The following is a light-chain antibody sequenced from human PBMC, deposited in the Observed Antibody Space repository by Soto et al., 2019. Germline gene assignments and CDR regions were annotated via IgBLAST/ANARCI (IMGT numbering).Light chain of an antibody. CDR3: QQGYNSPAT. CDR1: QSIGKH. J-gene: IGKJ5*01. CDR2: GAS. Sequence: DIQMTQSPSVLSASVGDRVTITCRASQSIGKHLNWYQQKPGKAPKFLIYGASTLQSGVPSRFTGSGSGTDFTLTVNSLQAEDFAIYYCQQGYNSPATFGQGTRLEIK. V-gene: IGKV1-39*01.